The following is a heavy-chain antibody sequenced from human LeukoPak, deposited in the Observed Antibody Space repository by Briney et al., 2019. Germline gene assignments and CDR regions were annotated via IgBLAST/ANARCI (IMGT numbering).Heavy chain of an antibody. CDR2: IYYSGST. D-gene: IGHD3-22*01. CDR1: GGSISSYY. V-gene: IGHV4-59*01. Sequence: SETLSLTCTVSGGSISSYYWSWIRQPPGKGLEWIGYIYYSGSTNYNPSLRSRVTISVDTSKNQFSLKLSSVTAADTAVYYCARRAHYYDSSGYFYYYYYMDVWGKGTTVTISS. CDR3: ARRAHYYDSSGYFYYYYYMDV. J-gene: IGHJ6*03.